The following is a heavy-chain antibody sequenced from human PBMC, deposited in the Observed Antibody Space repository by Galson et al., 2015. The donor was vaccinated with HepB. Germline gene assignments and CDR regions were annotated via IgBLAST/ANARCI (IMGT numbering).Heavy chain of an antibody. CDR1: GYTFTSYD. CDR2: MNPNSGNT. V-gene: IGHV1-8*01. D-gene: IGHD4-17*01. Sequence: SVKVSYKASGYTFTSYDINWVRQATGQGLEWMGWMNPNSGNTGYAQKFQGRVTMTRNTSISTAYMELSSLRSEDTAVYYCARGSPDYGDKPAPFNYWGQGTLVTVSS. J-gene: IGHJ4*02. CDR3: ARGSPDYGDKPAPFNY.